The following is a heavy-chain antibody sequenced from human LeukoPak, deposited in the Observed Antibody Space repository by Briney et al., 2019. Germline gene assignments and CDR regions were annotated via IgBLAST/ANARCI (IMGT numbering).Heavy chain of an antibody. D-gene: IGHD3-22*01. Sequence: GGSRQISGQGSGYRFTSYWIGGVGRLPGKGLEGMGIIYPGDSDTRYSPSFQGQVTISADKSISTAYLQWSSLKASDTAMYYCARRRGETGRDYYDSSGYPNAFDIWGQGTMVTVSS. CDR2: IYPGDSDT. V-gene: IGHV5-51*01. CDR1: GYRFTSYW. J-gene: IGHJ3*02. CDR3: ARRRGETGRDYYDSSGYPNAFDI.